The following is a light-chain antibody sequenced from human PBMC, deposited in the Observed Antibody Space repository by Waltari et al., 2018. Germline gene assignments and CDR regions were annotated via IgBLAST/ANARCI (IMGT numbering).Light chain of an antibody. CDR3: QQTYSAPLS. Sequence: IQMTQSPSSLSASVGDRVTITCRASQSVGKYVNWYQHRPGQAPKVLIYAASTLQGGVPSRFSGSGSGTVFTLTINSLQPEDLSIYYCQQTYSAPLSFGGGTKVEMK. V-gene: IGKV1-39*01. CDR1: QSVGKY. J-gene: IGKJ4*01. CDR2: AAS.